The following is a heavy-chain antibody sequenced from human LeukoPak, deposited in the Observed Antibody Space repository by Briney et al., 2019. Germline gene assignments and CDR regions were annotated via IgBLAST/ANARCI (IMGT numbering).Heavy chain of an antibody. Sequence: ASVKVSCKASGYXFTTYYFHWVRQAPGQGLEWMGLINPSGGSTSYAQKFQGRVTMTRDTSTSTVYMELSSLRSGDTAVYYCARIIAASATWDYWGQGTLVTVSS. CDR3: ARIIAASATWDY. D-gene: IGHD6-13*01. CDR1: GYXFTTYY. V-gene: IGHV1-46*01. CDR2: INPSGGST. J-gene: IGHJ4*02.